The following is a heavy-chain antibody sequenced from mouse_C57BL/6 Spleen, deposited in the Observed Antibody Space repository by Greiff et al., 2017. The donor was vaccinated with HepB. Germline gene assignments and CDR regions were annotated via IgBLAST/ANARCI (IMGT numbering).Heavy chain of an antibody. V-gene: IGHV14-1*01. Sequence: EVQLQESGAELVRPGASVKLSCTASGFNIKDYYMHWVKQRPEQGLEWIGRIDPEDGDTEYAPKFQGKATMTADTSSNTAYLQLSSLPSEDTAVYYCTTISPHYYGSSYYAMDCWGQGTSVTVSS. CDR2: IDPEDGDT. CDR3: TTISPHYYGSSYYAMDC. D-gene: IGHD1-1*01. J-gene: IGHJ4*01. CDR1: GFNIKDYY.